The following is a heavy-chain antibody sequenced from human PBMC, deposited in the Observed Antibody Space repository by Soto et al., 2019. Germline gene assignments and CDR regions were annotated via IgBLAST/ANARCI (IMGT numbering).Heavy chain of an antibody. CDR3: XXHCSGGSCYSRFDP. V-gene: IGHV1-69*06. D-gene: IGHD2-15*01. CDR2: IIPIFGTA. Sequence: QVQLVQSGAEVKKPGSSVKVSCKASGGTFSSYAISWVRQAPGQGLEWMGGIIPIFGTANYAQKFQGRVTITADKSTSTAYMELSSLRSEDTAVYXXXXHCSGGSCYSRFDPWGQGTLVTVSS. CDR1: GGTFSSYA. J-gene: IGHJ5*02.